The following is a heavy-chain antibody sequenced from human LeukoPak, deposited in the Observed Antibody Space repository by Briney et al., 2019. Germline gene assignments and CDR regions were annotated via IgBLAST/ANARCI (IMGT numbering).Heavy chain of an antibody. CDR2: IYSGGNT. V-gene: IGHV3-66*01. Sequence: GGSLRLSCAASGFTVSRNYMSWVRQAPGKVLECVSVIYSGGNTYYTDSVEGRFTISRDNSKNTLYLQMNSLRAEDTAVYYCARDTRQLEVDAFDIWGQGTMVTVSS. CDR3: ARDTRQLEVDAFDI. J-gene: IGHJ3*02. D-gene: IGHD6-13*01. CDR1: GFTVSRNY.